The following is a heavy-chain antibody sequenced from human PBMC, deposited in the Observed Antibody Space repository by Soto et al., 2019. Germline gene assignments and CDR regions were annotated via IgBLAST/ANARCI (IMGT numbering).Heavy chain of an antibody. V-gene: IGHV3-23*01. Sequence: EVQLLESGGGPVQPGGSLRLSCAASGFSFSTYAMNWVRQAPGKGLEWVSGISGSGGTTYYADSVKGRSAISRDNSKNTLYLLLNSLRAEDTAIYYCAKDDEFWSGYSLTYYYYMDVWGKGTTVTVSS. CDR3: AKDDEFWSGYSLTYYYYMDV. CDR2: ISGSGGTT. CDR1: GFSFSTYA. J-gene: IGHJ6*03. D-gene: IGHD3-3*01.